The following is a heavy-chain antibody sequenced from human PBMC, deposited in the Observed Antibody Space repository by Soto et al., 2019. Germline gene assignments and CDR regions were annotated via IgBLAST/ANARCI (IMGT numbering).Heavy chain of an antibody. CDR1: GGTLSSYV. D-gene: IGHD7-27*01. J-gene: IGHJ4*02. CDR3: ARDTGDGTFDF. V-gene: IGHV1-69*13. CDR2: IIPVFGTV. Sequence: SVKVSCKASGGTLSSYVISWVRQAPGQGLEWMGGIIPVFGTVNYAQKFQGRVTITADESTTTAYMELTSLRSEDTAVYYCARDTGDGTFDFWGQGTLVTVSS.